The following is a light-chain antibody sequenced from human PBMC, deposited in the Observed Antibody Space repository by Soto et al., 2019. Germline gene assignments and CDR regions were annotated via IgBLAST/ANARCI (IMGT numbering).Light chain of an antibody. CDR2: WAS. V-gene: IGKV4-1*01. J-gene: IGKJ4*01. CDR1: QSVLYSSNNKNY. CDR3: RHYYTTPLT. Sequence: DIVMTQSPDSLAVSLGERATINCKSSQSVLYSSNNKNYLAWYQQKPGQPPKLLIYWASTRESGVPDRFSGSRSGTDFTLTIVSLQGEDVALYYCRHYYTTPLTFGGGTKVEIK.